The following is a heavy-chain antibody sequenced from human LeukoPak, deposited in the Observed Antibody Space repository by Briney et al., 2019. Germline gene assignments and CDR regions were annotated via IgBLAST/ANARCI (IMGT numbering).Heavy chain of an antibody. D-gene: IGHD5-12*01. CDR3: ARDGGYDSGYYYYYYGMGV. V-gene: IGHV1-2*02. CDR1: GYTFTGYY. J-gene: IGHJ6*02. CDR2: INPNSGGT. Sequence: ASVKVSCKASGYTFTGYYMHWVRQAPGQGLEWMGWINPNSGGTNYAQKFQGRVTMTRDTSISTAYMELSRLRSDDTAVYYCARDGGYDSGYYYYYYGMGVWGQGTTVTVSS.